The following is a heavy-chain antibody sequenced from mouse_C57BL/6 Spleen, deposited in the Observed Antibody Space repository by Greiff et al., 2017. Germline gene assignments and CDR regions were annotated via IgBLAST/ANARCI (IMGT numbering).Heavy chain of an antibody. Sequence: EVQLVESGGGLVKPGGSLKLSCAASGFTFSSYAMSWVRQTPEKRLEWVATISDGGSYTYYPDNVKGRFTISRDNAKNNLYLQMSHLKSEDTAMYYCARAPDYYGSLYAMDYWGQGTSVTVSS. CDR1: GFTFSSYA. J-gene: IGHJ4*01. D-gene: IGHD1-1*01. CDR2: ISDGGSYT. V-gene: IGHV5-4*01. CDR3: ARAPDYYGSLYAMDY.